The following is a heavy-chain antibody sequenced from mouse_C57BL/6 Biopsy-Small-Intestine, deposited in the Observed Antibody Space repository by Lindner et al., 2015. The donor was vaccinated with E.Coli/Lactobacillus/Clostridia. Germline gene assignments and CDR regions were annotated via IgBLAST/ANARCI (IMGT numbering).Heavy chain of an antibody. CDR3: ARPYYYGSSYDYFDY. J-gene: IGHJ2*01. D-gene: IGHD1-1*01. CDR2: IYPGDGDT. Sequence: VQLQESGPELVKPGASVKISCKASGYAFSNSWMNWVKQRPGKGPEWIGRIYPGDGDTNYNGKSKGKATLTADKSSSTAYMQLSSLTSEDSAVYFCARPYYYGSSYDYFDYWGQGTTLTVSS. V-gene: IGHV1-82*01. CDR1: GYAFSNSW.